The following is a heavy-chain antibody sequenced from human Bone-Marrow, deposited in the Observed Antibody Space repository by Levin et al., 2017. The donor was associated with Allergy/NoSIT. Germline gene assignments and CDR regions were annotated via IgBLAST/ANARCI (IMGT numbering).Heavy chain of an antibody. J-gene: IGHJ3*02. Sequence: PGGSLRLSCTDSRFSNHAMSWVRQAPGKGLEWVSGLTGTGGDTYYANSVKGRFTVSRDNSKNTLYLYMSRLRVDDTAVYYCARVRSQWLLTDAFDIWGQGTMITVSS. CDR3: ARVRSQWLLTDAFDI. CDR2: LTGTGGDT. CDR1: RFSNHA. V-gene: IGHV3-23*01. D-gene: IGHD6-19*01.